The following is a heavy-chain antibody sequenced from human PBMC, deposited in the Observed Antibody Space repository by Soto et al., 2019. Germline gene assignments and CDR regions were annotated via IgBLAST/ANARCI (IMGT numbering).Heavy chain of an antibody. Sequence: QVPLVESGGGVVQPGRSLRLSCAASGFTFSSYGMHWVRQSTGKGLEWVAVMWYDGSNKYYADSVKGRFTISRDNSKNTLYLQMNSLRVEDTAVYYCARDLGYSSMDDWGQGTLVTVSS. CDR1: GFTFSSYG. CDR2: MWYDGSNK. J-gene: IGHJ4*02. V-gene: IGHV3-33*01. D-gene: IGHD5-18*01. CDR3: ARDLGYSSMDD.